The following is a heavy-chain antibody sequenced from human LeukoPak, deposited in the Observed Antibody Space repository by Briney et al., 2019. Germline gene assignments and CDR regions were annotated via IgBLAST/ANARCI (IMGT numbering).Heavy chain of an antibody. CDR3: ARDVLAAPGTFDY. CDR1: GGSISSSSYY. D-gene: IGHD6-13*01. CDR2: IYYSGRT. J-gene: IGHJ4*02. Sequence: SETLSLTCTVSGGSISSSSYYWGWIRQPPGKGLEWIGSIYYSGRTYYNPSLKSRVTISLDTSKNQFSLKLSSVTAADTAVYYCARDVLAAPGTFDYWGQGALVTVSS. V-gene: IGHV4-39*07.